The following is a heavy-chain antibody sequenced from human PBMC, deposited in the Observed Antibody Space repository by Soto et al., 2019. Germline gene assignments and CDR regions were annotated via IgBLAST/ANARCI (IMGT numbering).Heavy chain of an antibody. D-gene: IGHD2-15*01. V-gene: IGHV4-31*03. J-gene: IGHJ3*02. Sequence: QVQLQESGPGLVKPSQTLSLTCTVSGGSISSGGYYWSWIRQHPGKGLEWIGYIYYSGSTYYNPSLKSRVTISVDTSKNQFSLKLSSVTDADTAVYYCARDVYCSGGSCDSHAFDIWGQGTMVTVSS. CDR1: GGSISSGGYY. CDR3: ARDVYCSGGSCDSHAFDI. CDR2: IYYSGST.